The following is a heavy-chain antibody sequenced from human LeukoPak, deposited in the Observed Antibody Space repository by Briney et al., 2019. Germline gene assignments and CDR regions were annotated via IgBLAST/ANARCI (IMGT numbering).Heavy chain of an antibody. CDR2: ISSSSSYI. J-gene: IGHJ4*02. D-gene: IGHD3-22*01. Sequence: GGSLRLSCAASGFTFSSYSMNWVRQAPGKGLERVSSISSSSSYIYYADSVKGRFTISRDNAKNSLYLQMNSLRAEDTAVYYCARDGGPGYYYDSSGYYYYWGQGTLVTVSS. V-gene: IGHV3-21*01. CDR3: ARDGGPGYYYDSSGYYYY. CDR1: GFTFSSYS.